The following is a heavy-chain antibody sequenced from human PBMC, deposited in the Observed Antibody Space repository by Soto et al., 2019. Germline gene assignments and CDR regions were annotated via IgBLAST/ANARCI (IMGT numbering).Heavy chain of an antibody. V-gene: IGHV4-59*01. CDR3: ARVPGHMYYFDY. J-gene: IGHJ4*02. CDR1: GGSISSYY. CDR2: IYYSGST. Sequence: SETLSLTCTVSGGSISSYYWCWIRQPPGKGLEWIGYIYYSGSTNYNPSPKSRVPISVDTSRYQLSLTLSAVTAADTGVYYGARVPGHMYYFDYWGQGTLVTVSS.